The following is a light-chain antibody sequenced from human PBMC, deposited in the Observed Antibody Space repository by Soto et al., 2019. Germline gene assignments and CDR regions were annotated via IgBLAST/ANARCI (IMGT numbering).Light chain of an antibody. V-gene: IGLV2-8*01. CDR2: EVT. CDR1: SSDVGGYNY. CDR3: SSYAGSNNLV. Sequence: QSVLTQPPSASGSPGQSVTISCTGASSDVGGYNYVSWCQQHPGKAPKLMIYEVTKRPSGVPDRFSGSKSGNTASLPVSGLQAEDEADYYCSSYAGSNNLVFGGGTKVTVL. J-gene: IGLJ3*02.